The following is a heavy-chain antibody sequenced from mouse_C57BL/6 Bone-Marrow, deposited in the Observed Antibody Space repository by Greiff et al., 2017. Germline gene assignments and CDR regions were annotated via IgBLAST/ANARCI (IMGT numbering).Heavy chain of an antibody. CDR3: ARGIGYGSKVDY. CDR2: ISDGGSYS. V-gene: IGHV5-4*03. CDR1: GFTFSSYA. J-gene: IGHJ4*01. Sequence: EVKVVESGGGLVKPGGTLKLSCAASGFTFSSYAMSWVRQTPEKRLECVATISDGGSYSYYPAIVKGRFTISRENAKNNLYLQKSHLKSEDTAMYYCARGIGYGSKVDYWGQGTSVTVSS. D-gene: IGHD1-1*01.